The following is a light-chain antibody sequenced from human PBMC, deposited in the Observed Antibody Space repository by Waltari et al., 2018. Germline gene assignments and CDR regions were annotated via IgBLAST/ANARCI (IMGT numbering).Light chain of an antibody. V-gene: IGLV1-51*01. CDR2: DNN. CDR1: RSNIGHNY. Sequence: QSVLTQPPSVSAAPGQKVTISCSGSRSNIGHNYVTWYQQLPGTAPKLLIYDNNKRPSGIPDRFSGSKYGTSATLGITGLQTGDEADYYCGTWDSSLSAVFGGGTKLTVL. J-gene: IGLJ3*02. CDR3: GTWDSSLSAV.